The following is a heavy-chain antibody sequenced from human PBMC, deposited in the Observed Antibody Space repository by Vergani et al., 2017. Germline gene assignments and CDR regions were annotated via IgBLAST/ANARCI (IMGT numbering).Heavy chain of an antibody. J-gene: IGHJ5*02. CDR3: ASTIRDSSSWYEEWFDP. CDR1: GYTLTELS. D-gene: IGHD6-13*01. V-gene: IGHV1-24*01. Sequence: QVQLVQSGAEVKKPGASVKVSCKVSGYTLTELSMHWVRQAPGKGLEWMGGFDPEDGETIYAQKFQGRVTITRDTSASTAYMELSSLRSEDTAVYYCASTIRDSSSWYEEWFDPWGQGTLVTVSS. CDR2: FDPEDGET.